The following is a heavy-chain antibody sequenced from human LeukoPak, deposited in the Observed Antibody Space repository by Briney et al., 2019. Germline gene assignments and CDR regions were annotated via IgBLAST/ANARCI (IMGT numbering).Heavy chain of an antibody. J-gene: IGHJ4*02. CDR3: ASSRWYCGGDCYSSLGY. Sequence: GRSLRLSCAASGFTFSSYWMHWVRQAPGKGLVWVSRINSDGSSTSYADSVKGRFTISRDNAKNTLYLQMNSLRAEDTAVYYCASSRWYCGGDCYSSLGYWGQGTLVTVSS. D-gene: IGHD2-21*02. CDR1: GFTFSSYW. V-gene: IGHV3-74*01. CDR2: INSDGSST.